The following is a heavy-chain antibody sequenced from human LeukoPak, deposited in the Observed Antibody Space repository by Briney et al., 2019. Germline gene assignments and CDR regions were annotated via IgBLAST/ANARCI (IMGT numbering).Heavy chain of an antibody. CDR1: GGSISGQY. CDR2: IYYTGIT. D-gene: IGHD3-10*01. Sequence: SETLSLTCTVSGGSISGQYWSLIRQPPGKGLEWIGYIYYTGITKCNPSLKSRVTISVDTSKNQFSLRLTSVTAADTAVYYCARVSFHYHSGNYGWYFDSWGQGTLVTVSS. CDR3: ARVSFHYHSGNYGWYFDS. V-gene: IGHV4-59*11. J-gene: IGHJ4*02.